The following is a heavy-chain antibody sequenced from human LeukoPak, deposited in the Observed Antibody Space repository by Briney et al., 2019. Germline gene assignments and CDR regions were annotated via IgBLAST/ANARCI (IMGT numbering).Heavy chain of an antibody. CDR2: ISPNSGAT. V-gene: IGHV1-2*06. CDR1: GYTFTDYY. D-gene: IGHD4/OR15-4a*01. Sequence: ASVKVSCKASGYTFTDYYVHWVRLVPGQGLEWMGRISPNSGATNYAEKFRGRVTMSRDASINTVYMEMSSLRSDDTAVYYCARDLWGWGSDYLDYWGQGTLVTVSS. CDR3: ARDLWGWGSDYLDY. J-gene: IGHJ4*02.